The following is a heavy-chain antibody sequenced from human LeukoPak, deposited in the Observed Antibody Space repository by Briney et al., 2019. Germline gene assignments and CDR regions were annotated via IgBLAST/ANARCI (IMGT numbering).Heavy chain of an antibody. CDR1: GGSFSGYY. Sequence: SETLSLTCAVYGGSFSGYYWSWIRQPPGKGLEWIGEINHSGSTNYNPSLKSRVTISVDTSKNQFSLKLSSVTAADTAVYCCARGGKYQLLGPYYYYYMDVWGKGTTVTVSS. V-gene: IGHV4-34*01. CDR3: ARGGKYQLLGPYYYYYMDV. D-gene: IGHD2-2*01. CDR2: INHSGST. J-gene: IGHJ6*03.